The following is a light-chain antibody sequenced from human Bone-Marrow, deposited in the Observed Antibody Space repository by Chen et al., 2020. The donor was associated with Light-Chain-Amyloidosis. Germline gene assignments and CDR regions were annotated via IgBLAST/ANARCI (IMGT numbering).Light chain of an antibody. V-gene: IGLV3-25*03. CDR3: QSADSSGTYEVI. J-gene: IGLJ2*01. CDR1: DLPTKY. CDR2: RDT. Sequence: SYELTQPPSVSVSPGQTARITCSGDDLPTKYAYWYQQKPGQAPVLVIHRDTERTEGISERFSGSNSGTTAALTISGVQAEDEADYHCQSADSSGTYEVIFGGGTKLTVL.